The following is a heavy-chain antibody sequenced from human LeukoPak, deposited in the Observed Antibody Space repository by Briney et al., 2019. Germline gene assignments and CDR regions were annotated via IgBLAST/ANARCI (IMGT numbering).Heavy chain of an antibody. CDR2: IYSDSGGST. J-gene: IGHJ4*02. CDR3: ARGFTHDYGDYFDY. Sequence: GGSLRPSCAASGFTVSSNYMSWVRQAPGKGLEWAPVIYSDSGGSTYYADSVKGRFTMSRDNSKNTLYLHMNSLRAEDTAVYYCARGFTHDYGDYFDYWGQRTLVTVPS. D-gene: IGHD4-17*01. V-gene: IGHV3-66*01. CDR1: GFTVSSNY.